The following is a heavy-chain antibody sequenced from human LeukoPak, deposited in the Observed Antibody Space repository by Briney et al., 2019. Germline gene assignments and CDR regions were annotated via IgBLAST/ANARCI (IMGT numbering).Heavy chain of an antibody. J-gene: IGHJ4*02. Sequence: ASVKVSCKASGYTFTSYYMHWVRQAPGQGLEWMGIINPSGGSTSYAQKFQGRVTITADKSTSTAYMELSSLRSEDTAVYYCARDPGGEWGQGTLVTVSS. CDR2: INPSGGST. V-gene: IGHV1-46*01. CDR3: ARDPGGE. CDR1: GYTFTSYY. D-gene: IGHD3-10*01.